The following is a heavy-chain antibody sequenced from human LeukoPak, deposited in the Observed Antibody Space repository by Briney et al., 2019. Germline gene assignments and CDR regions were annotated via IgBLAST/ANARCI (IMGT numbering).Heavy chain of an antibody. CDR1: GFTFSSYS. V-gene: IGHV3-48*02. J-gene: IGHJ4*02. Sequence: GGSLTLSCAVSGFTFSSYSMNWVRQAPGKGLEWVSYIRSSGSPIYYADSVRGRFTISRDNAKNSLYLQMNSLRDEDTAVYYCVRDPDALDFWGQGTPVTVSS. CDR2: IRSSGSPI. CDR3: VRDPDALDF.